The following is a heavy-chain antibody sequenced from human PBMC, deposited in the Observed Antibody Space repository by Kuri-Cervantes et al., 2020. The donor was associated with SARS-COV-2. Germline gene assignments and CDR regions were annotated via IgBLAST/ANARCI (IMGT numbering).Heavy chain of an antibody. Sequence: ASVKVSCKASGYTFTSYDINWVRQATGQGLEWMGWMNPNSGNTGYAQKFQGRVTMTRNTSISTAYMELSSLRSEDTAVYYCSRGESYSSGGRNYYYYYMDVWGKGTTVTVSS. CDR1: GYTFTSYD. V-gene: IGHV1-8*02. J-gene: IGHJ6*03. CDR2: MNPNSGNT. D-gene: IGHD6-19*01. CDR3: SRGESYSSGGRNYYYYYMDV.